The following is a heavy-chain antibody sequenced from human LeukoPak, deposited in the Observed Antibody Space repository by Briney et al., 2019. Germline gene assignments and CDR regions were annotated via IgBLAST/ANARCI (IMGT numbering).Heavy chain of an antibody. CDR1: GFTFSSYG. V-gene: IGHV3-23*01. D-gene: IGHD3-10*01. CDR3: AKYYYGSGSYYKGLDY. Sequence: PGGSLRLSCAASGFTFSSYGMSWVRQAPGKGLEWVSVISGSGGSTYHADSVKGRFTISRDNSENTLYLQMNSLRAEDTAVYYCAKYYYGSGSYYKGLDYWGQGTLVTVSS. J-gene: IGHJ4*02. CDR2: ISGSGGST.